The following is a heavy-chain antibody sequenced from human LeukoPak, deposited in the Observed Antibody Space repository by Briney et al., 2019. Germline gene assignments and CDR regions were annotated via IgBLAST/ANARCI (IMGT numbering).Heavy chain of an antibody. D-gene: IGHD5-12*01. Sequence: PSETLSLTCTVSGGSISSGGYYWSWIRQHPGKGLEWLGYIYYSGSTYYNPSLKSRVTISVDTSKNQFSLKLSSVTAADTAVYYCARERGYSGYAPSPYFDYWGQGTLVTVSS. CDR2: IYYSGST. V-gene: IGHV4-31*03. CDR3: ARERGYSGYAPSPYFDY. CDR1: GGSISSGGYY. J-gene: IGHJ4*02.